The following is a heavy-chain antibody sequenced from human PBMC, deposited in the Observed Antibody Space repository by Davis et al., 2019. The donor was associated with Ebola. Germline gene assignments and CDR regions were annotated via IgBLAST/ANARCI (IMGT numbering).Heavy chain of an antibody. D-gene: IGHD3-22*01. J-gene: IGHJ6*03. CDR1: GGSISRGGSY. CDR2: IYYSGST. CDR3: ARDLRYDSSGSDYYFHMDV. V-gene: IGHV4-31*03. Sequence: PSETLSLTCTVSGGSISRGGSYWSWVRQVPGKGLEWIGYIYYSGSTYYKPSLKSRVTITLDTSKNQFSLNLYSVTAADTAVYYCARDLRYDSSGSDYYFHMDVWGKGTTVTVSS.